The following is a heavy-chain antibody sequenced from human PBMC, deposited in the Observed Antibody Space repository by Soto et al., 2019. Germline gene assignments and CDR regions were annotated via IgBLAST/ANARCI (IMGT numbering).Heavy chain of an antibody. CDR2: INPNSGGT. V-gene: IGHV1-2*04. CDR3: ARDTPYSSGWYYYGMEV. Sequence: ASVKVSCKASGYTFTGYYMHWVRQAPGQGLEWMGWINPNSGGTNYAQKFQGWVTMTRDTSISTAYMELSRLRSDDTAVYYCARDTPYSSGWYYYGMEVWGQGTTVTVSS. CDR1: GYTFTGYY. D-gene: IGHD6-19*01. J-gene: IGHJ6*02.